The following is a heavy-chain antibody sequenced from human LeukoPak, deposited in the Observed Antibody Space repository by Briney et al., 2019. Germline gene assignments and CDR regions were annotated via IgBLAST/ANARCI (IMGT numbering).Heavy chain of an antibody. Sequence: SETLSLACTVSGDSISSTAYYWGWSRQPPGKGLEWLGMIHFSGTIYNNPSLMSRVTISVDTSKNQFSLKLTAVTAADTAVYYCTRGFDHAKSGYWGQGTLVTVSS. CDR3: TRGFDHAKSGY. V-gene: IGHV4-39*01. J-gene: IGHJ4*02. D-gene: IGHD1-14*01. CDR1: GDSISSTAYY. CDR2: IHFSGTI.